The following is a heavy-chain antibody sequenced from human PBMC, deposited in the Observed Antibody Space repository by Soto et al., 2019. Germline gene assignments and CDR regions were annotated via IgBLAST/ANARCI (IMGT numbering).Heavy chain of an antibody. Sequence: SETLSLTCAVYGGSFSGYYWSWIRQPPGKGLEWIGEINHSGSTNYNPSLKSRVTISADTSKNQFSLELSSVTAADTAVYYCARGRDDVLTGYYPPAMDVWGQGTTVTVS. CDR3: ARGRDDVLTGYYPPAMDV. V-gene: IGHV4-34*01. CDR1: GGSFSGYY. CDR2: INHSGST. D-gene: IGHD3-9*01. J-gene: IGHJ6*02.